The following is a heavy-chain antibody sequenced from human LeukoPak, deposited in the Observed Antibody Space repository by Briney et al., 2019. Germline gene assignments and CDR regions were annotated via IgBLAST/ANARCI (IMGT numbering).Heavy chain of an antibody. Sequence: PSETLSLTCTASGGSISSYYWSWIRQPAGKGLEWIGRIYTSGSTNYNPSRKNRVTMSVDTSKNQFSLKLSSVTAADTAVYYCARTQSQSGSYRYYFGYWGQGTLVTVSS. CDR3: ARTQSQSGSYRYYFGY. J-gene: IGHJ4*02. V-gene: IGHV4-4*07. CDR2: IYTSGST. CDR1: GGSISSYY. D-gene: IGHD1-26*01.